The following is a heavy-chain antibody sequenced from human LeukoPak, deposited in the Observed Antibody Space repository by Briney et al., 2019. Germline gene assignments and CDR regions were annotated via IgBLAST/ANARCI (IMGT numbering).Heavy chain of an antibody. CDR3: ARGNGAPTYYDFWSGHPPLDY. V-gene: IGHV3-7*01. CDR2: IKQDGSEK. Sequence: PGGSLRLSCAASGFTFSSYWMSWVRQAPGKGLEWVANIKQDGSEKYYVDSVKGRFTISRDNAKNSLYLQMNSLRAEDTAVYYCARGNGAPTYYDFWSGHPPLDYWGQGTLVTVSS. CDR1: GFTFSSYW. D-gene: IGHD3-3*01. J-gene: IGHJ4*02.